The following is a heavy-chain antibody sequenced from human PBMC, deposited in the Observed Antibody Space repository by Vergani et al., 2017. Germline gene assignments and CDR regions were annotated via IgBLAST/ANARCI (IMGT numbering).Heavy chain of an antibody. V-gene: IGHV3-15*01. J-gene: IGHJ3*01. CDR2: IKSKTDGGTT. D-gene: IGHD2-2*01. Sequence: EVQLVESGGGLVKPGGSLRLSCAASGFTFSNAWMSWVRQAPGKGLEWVGRIKSKTDGGTTDYAAPVKGRFTISRDSAKNSLYLQMNSLRAEDTAVYYCAREYSSTSGRAFDFWGQGTKVTVSS. CDR1: GFTFSNAW. CDR3: AREYSSTSGRAFDF.